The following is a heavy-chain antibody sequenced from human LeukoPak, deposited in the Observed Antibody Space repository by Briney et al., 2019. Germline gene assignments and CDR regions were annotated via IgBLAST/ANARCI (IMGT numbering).Heavy chain of an antibody. D-gene: IGHD4-17*01. Sequence: GGSLRLYCAASGFTFSSYGVHWVRQAPGKGLEWVAFIRYDGSNKYYADSVKGRFTTARDNSKNTLYLQMNSLRAEDTAVYYCAKGNVHDYGDYVLDYWGQGTLVTVSS. V-gene: IGHV3-30*02. CDR2: IRYDGSNK. J-gene: IGHJ4*02. CDR3: AKGNVHDYGDYVLDY. CDR1: GFTFSSYG.